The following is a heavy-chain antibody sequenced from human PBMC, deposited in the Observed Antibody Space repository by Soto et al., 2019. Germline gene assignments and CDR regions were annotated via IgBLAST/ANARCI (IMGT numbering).Heavy chain of an antibody. D-gene: IGHD3-3*01. CDR1: GFTFSSYG. CDR3: TAARGASYERFLEALLFCWFDP. Sequence: GGSLRLSCAASGFTFSSYGMHWVRQAPGKGLEWVAVISYDGSNKYYADSLKGRFTISRDNSKNTLYLQMNSLRAEDTAVYYCTAARGASYERFLEALLFCWFDPWGQGTLVTVSS. CDR2: ISYDGSNK. V-gene: IGHV3-30*03. J-gene: IGHJ5*02.